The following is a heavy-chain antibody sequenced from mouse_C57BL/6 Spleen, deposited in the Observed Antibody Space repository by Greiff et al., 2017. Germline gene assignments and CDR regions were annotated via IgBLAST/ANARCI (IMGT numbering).Heavy chain of an antibody. J-gene: IGHJ2*01. CDR2: INPSSGYT. V-gene: IGHV1-7*01. D-gene: IGHD2-4*01. Sequence: VQLQQSGAELAKPGASVKLSCKASGYTFTSYWMHWVKQRPGQGLEWIGYINPSSGYTKYNQKFKDKATLTADKSSSTAYMQLSSLTYEDSAVYYCANLSYEYDEETYYWGQGTTLTVSS. CDR3: ANLSYEYDEETYY. CDR1: GYTFTSYW.